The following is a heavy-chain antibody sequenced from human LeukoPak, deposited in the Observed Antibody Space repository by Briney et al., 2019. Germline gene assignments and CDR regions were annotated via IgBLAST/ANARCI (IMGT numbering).Heavy chain of an antibody. CDR3: ARGRYSYGWNDS. CDR2: ISVSGST. Sequence: SQTLSLTCTVSGGSIGTSAYYWNWIRQHPGKGLEWIGFISVSGSTLYNPSLKSRVTISSDTSKNQFSLKLTSVTAADMAVYYCARGRYSYGWNDSWGQGTLVTVSS. J-gene: IGHJ5*01. CDR1: GGSIGTSAYY. V-gene: IGHV4-31*03. D-gene: IGHD3-16*02.